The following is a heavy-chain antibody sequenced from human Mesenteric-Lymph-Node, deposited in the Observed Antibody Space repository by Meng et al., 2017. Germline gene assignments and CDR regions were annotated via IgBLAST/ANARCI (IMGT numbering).Heavy chain of an antibody. J-gene: IGHJ4*02. V-gene: IGHV4-34*01. D-gene: IGHD6-19*01. CDR3: ARVGQWLPIDY. CDR2: INHSGST. CDR1: GGSFSGYY. Sequence: QGQLRQAGAGLWSPSETLSLSCDVYGGSFSGYYWSWIRQPPGTGLEWVGEINHSGSTNYNPSLKSRVTISVDKSKNQFSLNLSSVTAADTAVYYCARVGQWLPIDYWGQGTLVTVSS.